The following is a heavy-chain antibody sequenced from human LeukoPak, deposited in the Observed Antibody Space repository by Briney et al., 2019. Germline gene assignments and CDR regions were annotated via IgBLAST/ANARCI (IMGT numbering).Heavy chain of an antibody. J-gene: IGHJ6*02. CDR3: ARTRNYYDSSGTYWDYYYGMDV. CDR1: GGSISSYY. D-gene: IGHD3-22*01. CDR2: IYYSGST. V-gene: IGHV4-59*08. Sequence: SETLSLTCTVSGGSISSYYWSWIRQPPGKGLEWIGYIYYSGSTNYNPSLKSRVTISVDTSKNQFSLKLSSVTAADTAVYYCARTRNYYDSSGTYWDYYYGMDVWGQGTTVTVSS.